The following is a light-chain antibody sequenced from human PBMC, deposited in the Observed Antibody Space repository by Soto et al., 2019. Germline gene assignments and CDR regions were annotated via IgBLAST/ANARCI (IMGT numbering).Light chain of an antibody. Sequence: QSVLTQQPSVSGAPGQRVTISFTGSSSSVGTAYDVNWYQHLPGTAPKLLIYGSTHRPSGVPERFSGSKSGTSASLAITGLQAEDAADYYCQSYDSSLSGSVVFGGGTKLTVL. J-gene: IGLJ2*01. CDR3: QSYDSSLSGSVV. CDR1: SSSVGTAYD. V-gene: IGLV1-40*01. CDR2: GST.